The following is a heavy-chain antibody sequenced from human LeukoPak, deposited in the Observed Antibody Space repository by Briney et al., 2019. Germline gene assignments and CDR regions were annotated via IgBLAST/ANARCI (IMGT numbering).Heavy chain of an antibody. D-gene: IGHD3-3*01. Sequence: PGGSLRLSCAASGFTFSSYWMHWVRQAPGKGLEWVSAIRGRGPSTYSADSVKGRFTISKDKSKNTLYLQMNSLRAEDTAVYFCATAYFGVDQYYYGMDVWGQGTTVTVSS. V-gene: IGHV3-23*01. CDR1: GFTFSSYW. CDR3: ATAYFGVDQYYYGMDV. J-gene: IGHJ6*02. CDR2: IRGRGPST.